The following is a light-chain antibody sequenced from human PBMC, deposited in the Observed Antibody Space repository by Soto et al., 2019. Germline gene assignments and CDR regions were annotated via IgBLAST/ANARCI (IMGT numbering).Light chain of an antibody. Sequence: QSALTQPASVSGSPGQSITISCTGTSSDVGGYNYVSWYQQHPGKAPKLMIYEVSNRPSGVSNRFSGSKSGNTASLTISGFQAEDEADYYCSSYTSSTRVFGGGTKLTVL. CDR2: EVS. J-gene: IGLJ2*01. CDR1: SSDVGGYNY. V-gene: IGLV2-14*01. CDR3: SSYTSSTRV.